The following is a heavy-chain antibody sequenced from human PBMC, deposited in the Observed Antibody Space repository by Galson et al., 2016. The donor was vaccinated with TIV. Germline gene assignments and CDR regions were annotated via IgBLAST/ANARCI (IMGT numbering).Heavy chain of an antibody. V-gene: IGHV3-33*01. J-gene: IGHJ2*01. Sequence: SLRLSCAASGFTFSTYAMHWVRQAPGKGLEWVSLIWYDGGNEYYGDSVKGRVTISRDNSKNTLYLQMNSLTTEDTAVYFCARDVPWYIYLCGRGT. CDR2: IWYDGGNE. CDR3: ARDVPWYIYL. CDR1: GFTFSTYA.